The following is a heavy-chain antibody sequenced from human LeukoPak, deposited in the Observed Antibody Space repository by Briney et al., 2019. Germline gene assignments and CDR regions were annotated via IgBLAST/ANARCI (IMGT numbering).Heavy chain of an antibody. Sequence: SETLSLTCTVSGGSTSRYYWSWIRQPPGKGLEWIGYIYYSGSTKSNPSLQSRVTISVDTSKNQFSLKLSSVTAADTAVYYCARESPISWGQGTLVTVSS. CDR2: IYYSGST. V-gene: IGHV4-59*12. CDR3: ARESPIS. J-gene: IGHJ4*02. CDR1: GGSTSRYY.